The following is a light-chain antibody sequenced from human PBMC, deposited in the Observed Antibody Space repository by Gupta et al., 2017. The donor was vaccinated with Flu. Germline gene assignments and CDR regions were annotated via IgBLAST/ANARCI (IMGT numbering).Light chain of an antibody. CDR2: GNT. CDR3: AVWDDRLNGVA. J-gene: IGLJ2*01. CDR1: VSNIGGNA. V-gene: IGLV1-44*01. Sequence: QSVLTQPPSASGTPGQRVTISCSGSVSNIGGNAVSWYQHLPGTAPKLLVFGNTDRPSGVPDRFSGSKSGTSASLAISGLQSEDEADYFCAVWDDRLNGVAFGGGTKLTVL.